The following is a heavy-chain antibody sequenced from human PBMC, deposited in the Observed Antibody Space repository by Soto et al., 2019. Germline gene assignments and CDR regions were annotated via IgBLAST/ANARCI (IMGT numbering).Heavy chain of an antibody. Sequence: SETLSLTCAVYGGSFSGYYWSWIRQPPGKGLEWIGEINHSGSTNYNPSLKSLVTISVDTSKNQFSLKLSSVTAADTAVYYCARGRTGILTGYYYYYYGMDVWGQGTTVTVSS. D-gene: IGHD3-9*01. CDR2: INHSGST. J-gene: IGHJ6*02. V-gene: IGHV4-34*01. CDR3: ARGRTGILTGYYYYYYGMDV. CDR1: GGSFSGYY.